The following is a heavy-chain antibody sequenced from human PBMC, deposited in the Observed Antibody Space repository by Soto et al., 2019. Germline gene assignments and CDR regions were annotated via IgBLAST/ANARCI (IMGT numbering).Heavy chain of an antibody. CDR2: IYPSGST. CDR3: ARDGYSSGCYDY. CDR1: GGSISSYY. J-gene: IGHJ4*02. D-gene: IGHD6-19*01. V-gene: IGHV4-59*01. Sequence: PSETLSLTCTVSGGSISSYYWIWIRQPPGKGLEWIGHIYPSGSTNYNPSLKSRVTISVDTSRNQFSLKLSSVTAADTAVYYCARDGYSSGCYDYWGQGTLVTVS.